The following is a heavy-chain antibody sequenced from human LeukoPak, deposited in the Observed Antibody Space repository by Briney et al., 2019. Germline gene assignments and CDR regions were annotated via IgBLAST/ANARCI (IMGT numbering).Heavy chain of an antibody. CDR1: GFTFSSYW. J-gene: IGHJ4*02. D-gene: IGHD3-22*01. CDR2: IKQDGSEK. V-gene: IGHV3-7*01. CDR3: ARLSNSYYYDSSGYYPYYFDY. Sequence: GGSLRLSCAASGFTFSSYWMSWVRQAPGKGLEWVANIKQDGSEKYYVDSVKGRFTISRDNAKNSLYLQMNSLRAEDTAVYYCARLSNSYYYDSSGYYPYYFDYWGQGTLVTVSS.